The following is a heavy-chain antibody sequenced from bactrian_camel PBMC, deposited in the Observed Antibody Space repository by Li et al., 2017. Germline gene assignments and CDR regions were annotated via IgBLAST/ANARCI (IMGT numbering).Heavy chain of an antibody. D-gene: IGHD2*01. CDR2: IQDDGMK. J-gene: IGHJ4*01. CDR3: AAYRYETCDNTPLLHTPDY. Sequence: HVQLVESGGGLVQVGGSLRLSCVASGDTIGRYCMAWFRQVPGKEREMVAQIQDDGMKHYGGTAKGRFTISKDVAMDTLDLRMTSLKPEDSGMYYCAAYRYETCDNTPLLHTPDYWGQGTQVTVS. CDR1: GDTIGRYC. V-gene: IGHV3S55*01.